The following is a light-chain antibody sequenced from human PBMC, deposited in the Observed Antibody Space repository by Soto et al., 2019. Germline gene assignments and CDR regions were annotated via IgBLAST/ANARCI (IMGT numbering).Light chain of an antibody. V-gene: IGKV1-5*03. Sequence: DIQMTQSPSTLSASVGDRVTITCRASQSISSWVAWYQQKPGNAPKLLIYKASSLERGVPSRFSGSGSGTEFTLTISSLQPDDFATYYCQQYETVVGTFGQGSKVELK. J-gene: IGKJ1*01. CDR1: QSISSW. CDR2: KAS. CDR3: QQYETVVGT.